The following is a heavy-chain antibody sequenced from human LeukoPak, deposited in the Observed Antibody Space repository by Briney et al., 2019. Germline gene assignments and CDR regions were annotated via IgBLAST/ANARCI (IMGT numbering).Heavy chain of an antibody. J-gene: IGHJ4*02. CDR2: VSTNDGNT. CDR3: TRAPPGMTMMTDY. CDR1: GYTFTNYH. V-gene: IGHV1-18*01. D-gene: IGHD3-22*01. Sequence: ASVKVSCKASGYTFTNYHIAWVRQAPGQGHEWMGWVSTNDGNTVYAPRLQGRVTMTTDTSTSVAYMELRSLTSDDTAVYYCTRAPPGMTMMTDYWGQGTLVTVSS.